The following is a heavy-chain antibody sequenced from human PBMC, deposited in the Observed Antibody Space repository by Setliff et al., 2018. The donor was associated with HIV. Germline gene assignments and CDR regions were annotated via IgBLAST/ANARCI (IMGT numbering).Heavy chain of an antibody. J-gene: IGHJ4*02. CDR2: IYYSGRT. CDR3: ARGKDPGLYFDN. Sequence: LSLTCAVSGDSITRGGYYWSWIRQFAGKGLEWIADIYYSGRTNYNPSLKSRLTVSIDTSRNHLSLKLTSMTAADTAMYFCARGKDPGLYFDNWRQVMLVTVSS. V-gene: IGHV4-31*11. CDR1: GDSITRGGYY. D-gene: IGHD2-15*01.